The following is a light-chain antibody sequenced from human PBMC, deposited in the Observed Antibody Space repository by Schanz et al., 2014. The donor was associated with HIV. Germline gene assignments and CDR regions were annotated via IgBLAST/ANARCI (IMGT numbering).Light chain of an antibody. CDR1: TSDVGSYNL. CDR2: EVN. V-gene: IGLV2-14*02. CDR3: VSYTGTNNPV. Sequence: QSALTQPASVSGSPGQSITISCTGTTSDVGSYNLVSWYQQHPDKAPQLLIYEVNMRPSGVPDRFSGSKSGNTASLTVSGLQAEDEADYYCVSYTGTNNPVFGGGTKLTVL. J-gene: IGLJ2*01.